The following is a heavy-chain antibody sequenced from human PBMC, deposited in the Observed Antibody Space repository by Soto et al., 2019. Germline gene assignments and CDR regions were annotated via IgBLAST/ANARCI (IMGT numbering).Heavy chain of an antibody. CDR1: GFTFSSYD. CDR3: ARDRRNRGWYDV. D-gene: IGHD2-15*01. CDR2: IGTAGDT. J-gene: IGHJ6*02. Sequence: GSLRLSCAASGFTFSSYDMHWVRQATGKGLEWVSAIGTAGDTYYPGSVKGRFTISRENAKNSLYLQMNSLRAEGTAVYYCARDRRNRGWYDVWGQGTTVTVSS. V-gene: IGHV3-13*01.